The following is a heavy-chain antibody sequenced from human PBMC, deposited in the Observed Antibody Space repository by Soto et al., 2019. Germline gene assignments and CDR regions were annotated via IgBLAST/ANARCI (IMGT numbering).Heavy chain of an antibody. D-gene: IGHD2-21*01. J-gene: IGHJ4*02. CDR1: GFTFSSYA. Sequence: GSLRLSCAASGFTFSSYALNWVRQAPGKVVEWVAEISGSGTSTYYAPSVKGRFIISSDSSKNTLYLRMYSLRAEDTAMYYCAKSLSALFSLGDFKYWGQGXLVTVYS. CDR3: AKSLSALFSLGDFKY. V-gene: IGHV3-23*01. CDR2: ISGSGTST.